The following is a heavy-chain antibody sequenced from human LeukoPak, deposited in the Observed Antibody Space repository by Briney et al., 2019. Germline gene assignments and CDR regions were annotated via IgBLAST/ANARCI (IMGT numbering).Heavy chain of an antibody. Sequence: GESLKISCKGSGYSFTSYWIGWVRQMPGKGLEWMGIIYPGDSDTRYSPYFQGQVTISADKSSSTADLQWSSLNASDDAMYYCARRLGYSSSNWFDPWGQGTLVTVSS. V-gene: IGHV5-51*01. D-gene: IGHD6-13*01. CDR2: IYPGDSDT. CDR1: GYSFTSYW. CDR3: ARRLGYSSSNWFDP. J-gene: IGHJ5*02.